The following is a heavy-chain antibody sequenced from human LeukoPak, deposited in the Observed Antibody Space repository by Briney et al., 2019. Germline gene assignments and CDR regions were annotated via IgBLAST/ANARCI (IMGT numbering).Heavy chain of an antibody. Sequence: ASETLSLTCTVSGDSISSYYWSWIRQPPGKGLEWIGYIHHSGSTNYNPSLKSRLTISLDTSKNQSSLKLRSVTAADTAVYYCARRVGLVRGVPDWGQGTLVTVSS. D-gene: IGHD3-10*01. CDR3: ARRVGLVRGVPD. CDR1: GDSISSYY. V-gene: IGHV4-59*12. J-gene: IGHJ4*02. CDR2: IHHSGST.